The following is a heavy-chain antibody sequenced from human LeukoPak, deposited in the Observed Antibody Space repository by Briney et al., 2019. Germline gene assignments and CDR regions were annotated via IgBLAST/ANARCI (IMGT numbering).Heavy chain of an antibody. V-gene: IGHV3-15*01. CDR3: TTDLYYDYVWGSYRHFDY. CDR2: IKSKTDGGTT. Sequence: PGGSLRLPCAASGFTFSNAWMSWVRQAPGKGLEWVGRIKSKTDGGTTDYAAPVKGRFTISRDDSKNTLYLQMNSLKTEDTTVYYCTTDLYYDYVWGSYRHFDYWGQGTLVTVSS. J-gene: IGHJ4*02. D-gene: IGHD3-16*02. CDR1: GFTFSNAW.